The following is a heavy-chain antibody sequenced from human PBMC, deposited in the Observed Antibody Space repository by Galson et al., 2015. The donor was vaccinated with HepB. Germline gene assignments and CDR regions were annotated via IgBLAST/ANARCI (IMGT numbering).Heavy chain of an antibody. J-gene: IGHJ5*02. CDR1: GYTFTSYG. CDR3: AKRGLEQFNSSPYNWLDP. Sequence: SLRVSCKASGYTFTSYGMSWVRQAPGQGLEWVRWISAYNGNTNYAQKVQGRVTITTDTSKSTHYMELRSLRSDDTAVYYCAKRGLEQFNSSPYNWLDPWGQGILVTVSS. CDR2: ISAYNGNT. V-gene: IGHV1-18*01. D-gene: IGHD6-6*01.